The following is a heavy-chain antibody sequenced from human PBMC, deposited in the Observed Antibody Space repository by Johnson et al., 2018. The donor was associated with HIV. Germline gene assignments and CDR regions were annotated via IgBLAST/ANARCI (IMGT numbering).Heavy chain of an antibody. CDR1: GFTFDDFG. J-gene: IGHJ3*02. Sequence: VQLVESGGGVVRPGGSLRLSCAASGFTFDDFGMGWVRQAPGKGLEWVSGINWNGGSTGYADSVTGRFTISRDNAKNSLYLQMNSLRAEDTALYYCARAYSGSYSPRSAFDIWGQGTMVTVSS. V-gene: IGHV3-20*04. CDR2: INWNGGST. D-gene: IGHD1-26*01. CDR3: ARAYSGSYSPRSAFDI.